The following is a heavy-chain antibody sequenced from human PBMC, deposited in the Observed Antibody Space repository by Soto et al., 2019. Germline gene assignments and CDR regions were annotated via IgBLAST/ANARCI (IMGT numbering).Heavy chain of an antibody. D-gene: IGHD5-18*01. V-gene: IGHV3-23*01. CDR3: AKNDGSYGYYYY. CDR1: GFTFSSYA. J-gene: IGHJ4*02. Sequence: PGGSLRLSCAASGFTFSSYAMSWVRQAPGKGLEWVSAISGSGGSTYYADSVKGRFTISRDNSKNTLYLQTNSLRAEDTAVYYCAKNDGSYGYYYYWGQGTLVTVSS. CDR2: ISGSGGST.